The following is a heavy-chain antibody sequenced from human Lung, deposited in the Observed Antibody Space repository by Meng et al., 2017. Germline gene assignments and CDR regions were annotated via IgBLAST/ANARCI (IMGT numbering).Heavy chain of an antibody. CDR2: ISSSSSYI. J-gene: IGHJ4*02. CDR1: GFTFSSYS. Sequence: EVQLVEPGGGLVKPGGSLSRSCAACGFTFSSYSMNWVGLAQGKGLEWVSSISSSSSYIYYADSVKGRFTISRENAKNSMYLQMNSLRAEDTAVYHCARGGIAVAGLDLFDYWGQGTLVTVSS. CDR3: ARGGIAVAGLDLFDY. D-gene: IGHD6-19*01. V-gene: IGHV3-21*02.